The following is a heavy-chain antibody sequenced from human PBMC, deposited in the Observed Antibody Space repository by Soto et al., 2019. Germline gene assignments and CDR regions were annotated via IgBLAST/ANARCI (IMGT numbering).Heavy chain of an antibody. Sequence: GGSLRLSCAASGFTFSSYGMHWVRQAPGKGLEWVAVIWYDGSNKYYADSVKGRFTISRDNSKNTLYLQMNSLRAEDTAVYYCARDGGSYGDTIDYWGQGTLVTVSS. J-gene: IGHJ4*02. CDR1: GFTFSSYG. V-gene: IGHV3-33*01. CDR3: ARDGGSYGDTIDY. D-gene: IGHD4-17*01. CDR2: IWYDGSNK.